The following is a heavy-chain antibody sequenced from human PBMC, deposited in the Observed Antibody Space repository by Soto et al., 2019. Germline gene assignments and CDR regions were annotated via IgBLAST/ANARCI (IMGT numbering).Heavy chain of an antibody. D-gene: IGHD2-8*01. V-gene: IGHV3-7*01. CDR1: GFTFSTYW. J-gene: IGHJ3*02. CDR3: ARDTSPVANGLWYDAFDS. CDR2: IRQDGSEK. Sequence: EVQLVESGGGLVQPGGSLRLSCAASGFTFSTYWMTWVRQAPGKGLEWVANIRQDGSEKYYEDSVKGRFTISRDNARNSLYLQMNSLRAEDTAVYSCARDTSPVANGLWYDAFDSWGQGTMVTVSS.